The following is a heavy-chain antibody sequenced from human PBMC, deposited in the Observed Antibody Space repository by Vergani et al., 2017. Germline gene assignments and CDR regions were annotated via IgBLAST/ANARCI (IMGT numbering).Heavy chain of an antibody. CDR1: GFTFSSYA. J-gene: IGHJ4*02. D-gene: IGHD1-26*01. CDR3: ARDSGSGSYYRGXFDY. CDR2: ISYDGSNK. V-gene: IGHV3-30*01. Sequence: QVQLVESGGGVVQPGRSLRLSCAASGFTFSSYAMHWVRQAPGKGLEWVAVISYDGSNKYYADSVKGRFTISRDNSKNTLYLQMNSLRAEDTAVYYCARDSGSGSYYRGXFDYWGQGTLVTVSS.